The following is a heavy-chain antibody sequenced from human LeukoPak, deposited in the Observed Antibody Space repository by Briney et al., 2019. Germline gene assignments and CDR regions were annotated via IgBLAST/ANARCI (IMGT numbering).Heavy chain of an antibody. D-gene: IGHD3-10*01. Sequence: PGGSLRLSCAASGFTFSSYDMNWVRQAPGKGLEWVSSISSSGGSTYYADSVKGRFTISRDNAKNTLYLQMNSLRAEDTAVYYCVLLSLTPGWGQGTLVTVSS. V-gene: IGHV3-23*01. CDR1: GFTFSSYD. CDR2: ISSSGGST. J-gene: IGHJ4*02. CDR3: VLLSLTPG.